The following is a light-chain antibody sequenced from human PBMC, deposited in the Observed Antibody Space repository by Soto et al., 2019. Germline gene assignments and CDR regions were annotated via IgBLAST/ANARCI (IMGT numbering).Light chain of an antibody. CDR2: CAS. Sequence: EIVLTQSPGTLSLSPGERATLSCRASHSVSRSYLAWYQQKSGQAPRLLIYCASSSATGIPARFGGSGSGTDFTLTISRLEPEDFAMYYCQQYGSSSRITFGQGTRLEIK. V-gene: IGKV3-20*01. CDR3: QQYGSSSRIT. CDR1: HSVSRSY. J-gene: IGKJ5*01.